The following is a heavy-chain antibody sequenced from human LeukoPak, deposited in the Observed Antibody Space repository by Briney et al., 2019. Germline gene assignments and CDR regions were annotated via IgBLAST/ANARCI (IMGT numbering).Heavy chain of an antibody. D-gene: IGHD6-13*01. CDR1: GFTVSSNY. Sequence: PGGSLRLSSAASGFTVSSNYMTCGRQAPRNRLEGGSAIYSGGSTYNSDSVKGRCTFSRDDYKTKLYLQLNRQRAEDTAAYYCASGLPPGIIDYWGQGTLVTVSS. CDR3: ASGLPPGIIDY. V-gene: IGHV3-53*01. CDR2: IYSGGST. J-gene: IGHJ4*02.